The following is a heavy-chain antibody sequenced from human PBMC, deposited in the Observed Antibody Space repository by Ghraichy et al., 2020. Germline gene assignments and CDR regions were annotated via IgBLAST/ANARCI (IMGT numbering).Heavy chain of an antibody. V-gene: IGHV3-48*01. D-gene: IGHD3-9*01. CDR1: GFTFSSHS. Sequence: LSLTCAASGFTFSSHSMNWVRQAPGKGLEWVSYISSSSSPTKYADSVKGRFVISRDNAKDSLYLQMNTLRVEDTAVYYCARDSNFDPLYDNDAFDLWGQGTMVTVSS. CDR2: ISSSSSPT. J-gene: IGHJ3*01. CDR3: ARDSNFDPLYDNDAFDL.